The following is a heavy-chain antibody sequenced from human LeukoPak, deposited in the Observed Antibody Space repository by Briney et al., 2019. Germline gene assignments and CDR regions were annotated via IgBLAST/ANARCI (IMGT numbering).Heavy chain of an antibody. D-gene: IGHD3-3*01. CDR3: ARLCRRAAWALIFGVITRLENYYYGMDV. CDR2: INHSGST. CDR1: GGSFSGYY. V-gene: IGHV4-34*01. J-gene: IGHJ6*02. Sequence: PSETLSLTCAVYGGSFSGYYWSWIRQPPGKGLEWIGEINHSGSTNYNPSLKSRVTISVDTSKNQFSLKLSSVTAADTAVYYCARLCRRAAWALIFGVITRLENYYYGMDVWGQGTTVTVSS.